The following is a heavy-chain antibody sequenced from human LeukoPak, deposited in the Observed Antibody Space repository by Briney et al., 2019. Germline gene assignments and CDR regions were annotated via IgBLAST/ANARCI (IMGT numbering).Heavy chain of an antibody. D-gene: IGHD5-18*01. CDR3: ARARGYSYGYQAFDI. Sequence: SETLSLTCTVSGGSISSSSYYWGWIRQPPGKGLEWIGSIYYSGSTYYNPSLKSRVTISVDTSKNQFSLKLSSVTAADTAVYYCARARGYSYGYQAFDIWGQGTMVTVSS. J-gene: IGHJ3*02. CDR1: GGSISSSSYY. CDR2: IYYSGST. V-gene: IGHV4-39*07.